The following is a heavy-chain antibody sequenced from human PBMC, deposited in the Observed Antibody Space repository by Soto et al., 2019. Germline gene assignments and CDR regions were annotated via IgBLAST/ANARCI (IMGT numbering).Heavy chain of an antibody. CDR2: IGTAGDT. J-gene: IGHJ6*02. Sequence: GGSLRLSCTASGFTFSSYDMHWVRQATGKGLEWVSAIGTAGDTYYPGSVKGRFTISRENAKNSLYLQMNSLRAGDTAVYYCARARLNYYGSGIYYYYYGMDVWGQGTTVTVSS. CDR3: ARARLNYYGSGIYYYYYGMDV. V-gene: IGHV3-13*01. D-gene: IGHD3-10*01. CDR1: GFTFSSYD.